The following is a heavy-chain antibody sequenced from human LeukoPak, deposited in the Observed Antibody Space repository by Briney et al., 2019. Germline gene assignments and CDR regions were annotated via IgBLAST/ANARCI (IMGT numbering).Heavy chain of an antibody. Sequence: SETLSLTCTVSGGSISSYYWSWIRQPPGKGLEWIGYIYYSGSTNYNPSLKSRVTISVDTSKNQFSLKLSSVTAADTAVYYCARGGDITMIDYWGQGTLVTVSS. CDR1: GGSISSYY. CDR2: IYYSGST. D-gene: IGHD3-22*01. J-gene: IGHJ4*02. V-gene: IGHV4-59*01. CDR3: ARGGDITMIDY.